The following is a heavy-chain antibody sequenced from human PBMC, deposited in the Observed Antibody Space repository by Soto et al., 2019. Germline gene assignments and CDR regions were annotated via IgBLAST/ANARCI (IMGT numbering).Heavy chain of an antibody. CDR3: ATTYYFGSGSAY. V-gene: IGHV4-39*01. CDR2: IYYSGST. J-gene: IGHJ4*02. D-gene: IGHD3-10*01. Sequence: ETLSLTCTVSGGSISSSSYYWGWIRQPPGKGLVWIGSIYYSGSTYYNPSLKSRVTISVDTSKNQFSLQLSSVTAADTAVYYCATTYYFGSGSAYWGQGTLVTVSS. CDR1: GGSISSSSYY.